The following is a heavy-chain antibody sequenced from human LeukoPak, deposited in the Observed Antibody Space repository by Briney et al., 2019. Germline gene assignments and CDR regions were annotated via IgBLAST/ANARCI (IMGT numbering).Heavy chain of an antibody. J-gene: IGHJ6*02. CDR1: GGSISITTYY. CDR2: IYFSGST. Sequence: SETLSLICTVSGGSISITTYYWSWIRQPPGTGLEWIGTIYFSGSTYYNPSLKRRVTISVDTSKNQFSLTMSSVTAADTAVYYCANLGYYNYGMDVWGQGTTVTVSS. V-gene: IGHV4-39*01. CDR3: ANLGYYNYGMDV.